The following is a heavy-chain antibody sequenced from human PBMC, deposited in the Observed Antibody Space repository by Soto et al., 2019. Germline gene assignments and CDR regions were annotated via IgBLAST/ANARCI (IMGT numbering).Heavy chain of an antibody. CDR3: AGGLYYYDSSGPNFYYYYGMDV. V-gene: IGHV1-69*13. Sequence: SVKVCCKASGGTFSSYAISWVRQAPGQGLEWMGGIIPIFGTANYAQKFQGRVTITADESTSTAYMELSSLRSEDTAVYYCAGGLYYYDSSGPNFYYYYGMDVWGQGTTVTVSS. CDR1: GGTFSSYA. J-gene: IGHJ6*02. CDR2: IIPIFGTA. D-gene: IGHD3-22*01.